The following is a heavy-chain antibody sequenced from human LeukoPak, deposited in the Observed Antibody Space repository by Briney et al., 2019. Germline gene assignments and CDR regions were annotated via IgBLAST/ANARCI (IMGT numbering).Heavy chain of an antibody. CDR1: GYTFTSYG. Sequence: ASVKVSCKASGYTFTSYGISWVRQAPGQGLEWMGWISAYNGNTNYAQKLQGRVTMTTDTSTSTAHMELRSLRSDDTAVYYCARDPRYSSGWYWFDPWGQGTLVTVSS. CDR3: ARDPRYSSGWYWFDP. J-gene: IGHJ5*02. D-gene: IGHD6-19*01. CDR2: ISAYNGNT. V-gene: IGHV1-18*01.